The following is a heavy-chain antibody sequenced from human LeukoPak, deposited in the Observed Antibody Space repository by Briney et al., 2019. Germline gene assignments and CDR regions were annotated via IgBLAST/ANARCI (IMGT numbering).Heavy chain of an antibody. J-gene: IGHJ4*02. CDR1: GFTFSSYS. CDR2: ISSSSSYI. CDR3: ARAREDIVVVPAVSFDY. D-gene: IGHD2-2*01. Sequence: GGSLRLSCAASGFTFSSYSMNWVRQAPGKGLEWVSSISSSSSYIYYADSVKGRFTISRDNAKNSLYLQMNSLRAEDTAVYYCARAREDIVVVPAVSFDYWGQGTLVTVSS. V-gene: IGHV3-21*01.